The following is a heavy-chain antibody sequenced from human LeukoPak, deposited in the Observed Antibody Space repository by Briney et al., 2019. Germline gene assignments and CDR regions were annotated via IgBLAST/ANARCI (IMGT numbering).Heavy chain of an antibody. Sequence: ASVKVSCKASGYTFTGYYMHWVRQAPGQGLEWMGWINPNSGGTNYAQKFQGRVTMTRDTSISTAYMELSRLRSDGTAVYYCARARIAAAGGGFDYWGQGTLVTVSS. CDR3: ARARIAAAGGGFDY. CDR1: GYTFTGYY. CDR2: INPNSGGT. J-gene: IGHJ4*02. V-gene: IGHV1-2*02. D-gene: IGHD6-13*01.